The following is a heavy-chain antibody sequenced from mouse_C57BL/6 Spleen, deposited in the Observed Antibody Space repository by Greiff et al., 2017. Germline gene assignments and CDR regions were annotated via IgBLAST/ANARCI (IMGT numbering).Heavy chain of an antibody. D-gene: IGHD2-2*01. CDR1: GYTFTSYW. J-gene: IGHJ3*01. CDR2: IDPSDSET. CDR3: ARGAYGYAWFAY. V-gene: IGHV1-52*01. Sequence: QVQLQQPGAELVRPGSSVKLSCKASGYTFTSYWMHWVKQRPIQGLEWIGNIDPSDSETHYNQKFKDKATLTVDKSSSTAYMQLSSLTSEDSAVYYCARGAYGYAWFAYWGQGTLVTVSA.